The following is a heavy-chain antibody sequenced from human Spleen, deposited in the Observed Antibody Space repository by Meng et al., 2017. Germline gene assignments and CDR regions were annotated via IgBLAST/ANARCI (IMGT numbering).Heavy chain of an antibody. CDR3: TKDLGVVSAALGY. D-gene: IGHD3-3*01. V-gene: IGHV3-21*04. Sequence: GESLKISCAASGFTFSSYSMNWVRQAPGKGLEWVSSISSSSSYIYYADSVKGRFTISRDNAKNSLFLQMNSLRAEDTALYYCTKDLGVVSAALGYWGQGTLVTVSS. CDR1: GFTFSSYS. CDR2: ISSSSSYI. J-gene: IGHJ4*02.